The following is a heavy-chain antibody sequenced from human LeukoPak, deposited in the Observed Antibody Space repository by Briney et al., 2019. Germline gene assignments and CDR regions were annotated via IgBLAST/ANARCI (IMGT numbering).Heavy chain of an antibody. CDR3: ASNYGDYSGGTPFDY. CDR2: IYYSGST. CDR1: GGSISSGDYY. V-gene: IGHV4-30-4*01. Sequence: SETLSLTCTVSGGSISSGDYYWSWIRQPPGKGLEWIGYIYYSGSTYYNPSLKSRVTISVDTSKNQFSLKLSSVTAADTAVYYCASNYGDYSGGTPFDYWGQGTLVTVSS. D-gene: IGHD4-17*01. J-gene: IGHJ4*02.